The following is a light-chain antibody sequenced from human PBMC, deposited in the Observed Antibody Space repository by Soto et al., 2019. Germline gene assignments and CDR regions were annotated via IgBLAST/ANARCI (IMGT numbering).Light chain of an antibody. J-gene: IGKJ1*01. V-gene: IGKV3-20*01. CDR2: GAS. CDR1: QSVSSSY. CDR3: QQYGSSPRT. Sequence: EIVLTQAPGTLSLSPGERATLSCRASQSVSSSYLAWYQQKPGQAPRLLIYGASSRATGIPDRFSGSGSGTDVPRTTSRVAHEVSAEYYCQQYGSSPRTFGQGTKVEIK.